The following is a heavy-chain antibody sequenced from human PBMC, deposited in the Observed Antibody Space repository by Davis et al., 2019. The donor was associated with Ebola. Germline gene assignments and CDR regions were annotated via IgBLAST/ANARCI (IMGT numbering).Heavy chain of an antibody. Sequence: PGGSLRLSCAASGFTFSNYWMNWVRQAPGKGLEWIGQIKEDGSQQYYLDSLKGRFTISRDNAKNSLYLQMNSLRAEDTAVYYCARDRGWLAHGYWGRGTLVTVSS. V-gene: IGHV3-7*01. CDR1: GFTFSNYW. CDR2: IKEDGSQQ. CDR3: ARDRGWLAHGY. D-gene: IGHD3-22*01. J-gene: IGHJ4*02.